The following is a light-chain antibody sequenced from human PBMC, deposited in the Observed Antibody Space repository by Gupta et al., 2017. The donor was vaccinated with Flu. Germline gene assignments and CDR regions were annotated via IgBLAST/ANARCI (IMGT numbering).Light chain of an antibody. CDR1: QSVGRQ. V-gene: IGKV3-11*01. J-gene: IGKJ4*01. CDR2: DTS. CDR3: QQRSLWPLT. Sequence: GDRATLSCRASQSVGRQLAWYQQKPGRVPRLLIFDTSNRASDTPARFSGSGSGTDFTLTISNLETEDFAVYFCQQRSLWPLTFGGGTKVEIK.